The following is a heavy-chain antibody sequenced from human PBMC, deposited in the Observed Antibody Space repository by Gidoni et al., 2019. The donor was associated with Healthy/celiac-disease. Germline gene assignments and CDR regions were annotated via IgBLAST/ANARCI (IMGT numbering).Heavy chain of an antibody. CDR2: LYYSGST. V-gene: IGHV4-31*01. Sequence: QVQLQEAGPGRVKPSQTLSLTCPVSGGPISSGGYYWSWLRQHPGQGLEWIGYLYYSGSTYYNTSIKSLVTISVDTSNNQFSLKLSSVTAADTAVYYCARGTRDSSGYYYFDYWGQGTLVTVSS. CDR1: GGPISSGGYY. D-gene: IGHD3-22*01. J-gene: IGHJ4*02. CDR3: ARGTRDSSGYYYFDY.